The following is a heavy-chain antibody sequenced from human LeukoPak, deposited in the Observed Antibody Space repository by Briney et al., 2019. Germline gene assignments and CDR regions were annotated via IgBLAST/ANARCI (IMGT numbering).Heavy chain of an antibody. Sequence: ASVKVSCMASGYTFTSYGTSWVRQAPGQGLEWMGWISAYNGNTNYAQKLQGRVTMTTDTSTSTAYMELSSLRFEDTAVYYCARGLLQTDFGYWGQGTLVTVSS. D-gene: IGHD1-26*01. J-gene: IGHJ4*02. V-gene: IGHV1-18*01. CDR1: GYTFTSYG. CDR2: ISAYNGNT. CDR3: ARGLLQTDFGY.